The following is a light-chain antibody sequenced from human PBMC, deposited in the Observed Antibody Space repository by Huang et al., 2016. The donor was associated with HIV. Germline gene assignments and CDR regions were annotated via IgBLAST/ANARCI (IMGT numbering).Light chain of an antibody. CDR3: QQRSSGVT. V-gene: IGKV3-11*01. CDR2: DTS. Sequence: IVLTQSPATLSWYPGERVTLSCRASQSVGNYIAWYPQHPGQSPRLLIYDTSNRATGTPVRFSGSGSGTDFALTISNLEYEDFAVYYCQQRSSGVTFGGGTKVQVK. CDR1: QSVGNY. J-gene: IGKJ4*01.